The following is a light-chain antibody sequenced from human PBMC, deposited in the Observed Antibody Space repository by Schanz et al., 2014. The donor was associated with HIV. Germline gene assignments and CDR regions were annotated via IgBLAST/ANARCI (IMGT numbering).Light chain of an antibody. CDR1: NSDVGGYNY. J-gene: IGLJ2*01. V-gene: IGLV2-8*01. CDR2: EVT. Sequence: QSALTQPPSASGSPGQSVTISCTGTNSDVGGYNYVSWYRQHPGKAPKLIIYEVTKRPSGVPDRFSGSKSGNTASLTVSGLQAEDEGDYYCSSYVDTYSVVFGGGTKLTVL. CDR3: SSYVDTYSVV.